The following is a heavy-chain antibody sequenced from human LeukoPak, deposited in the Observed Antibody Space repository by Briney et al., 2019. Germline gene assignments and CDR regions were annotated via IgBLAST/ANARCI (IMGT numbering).Heavy chain of an antibody. V-gene: IGHV3-21*01. Sequence: GGSLRLSCAVSGFTFSSYSMNWVRQAPGKGLEWVSSISSSSSYIYYADSVKGRFTISRDNAKNSLYLQMNSLRAEDTAVYYCARRHIVVVTATSGYGMDVWGQGTTVTVSS. CDR3: ARRHIVVVTATSGYGMDV. D-gene: IGHD2-21*02. CDR1: GFTFSSYS. J-gene: IGHJ6*02. CDR2: ISSSSSYI.